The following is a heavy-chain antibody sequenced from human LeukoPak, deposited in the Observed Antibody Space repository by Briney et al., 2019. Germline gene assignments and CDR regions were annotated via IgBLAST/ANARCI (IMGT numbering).Heavy chain of an antibody. Sequence: GGSLRLSCAASGFTFSSYSTNWVRQAPGKGLEWVSSISSSSSYIYYADSVKGRFTISRDNAKNSLYLQMNSLRAEDTAVYYCARAPGGGSYTLDYWGQGTLVTVSS. CDR1: GFTFSSYS. CDR2: ISSSSSYI. J-gene: IGHJ4*02. D-gene: IGHD2-15*01. CDR3: ARAPGGGSYTLDY. V-gene: IGHV3-21*01.